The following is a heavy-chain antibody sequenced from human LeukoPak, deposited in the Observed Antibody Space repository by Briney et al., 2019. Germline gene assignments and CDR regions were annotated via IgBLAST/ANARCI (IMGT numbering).Heavy chain of an antibody. J-gene: IGHJ3*02. V-gene: IGHV3-13*01. D-gene: IGHD6-19*01. CDR1: GFTLRSYD. CDR2: IDTAGGT. Sequence: PGGSPRLPCAASGFTLRSYDMQWVRQVIGKGLEWVSGIDTAGGTYYPGSVKGRFTISRENAKNSLFLQMNSLRAEDTAVYYCARESMYNSAWDHLDIWGQGTLVTVSS. CDR3: ARESMYNSAWDHLDI.